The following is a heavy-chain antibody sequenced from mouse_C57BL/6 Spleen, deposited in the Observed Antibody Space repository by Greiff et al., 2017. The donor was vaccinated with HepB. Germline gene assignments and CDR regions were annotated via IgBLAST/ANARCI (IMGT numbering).Heavy chain of an antibody. CDR1: GYSFTGYY. J-gene: IGHJ4*01. Sequence: EVQGVESGPELVKPGASVKISCKASGYSFTGYYMHWVKQSSEKSLEWIGEINPSTGGTSYNQKFKGKATLTVDKSSSTAYMQLKSLTSEDSAVYYCARGNYGSSYDYAMDYWGQGTSVTVSS. CDR3: ARGNYGSSYDYAMDY. CDR2: INPSTGGT. D-gene: IGHD1-1*01. V-gene: IGHV1-43*01.